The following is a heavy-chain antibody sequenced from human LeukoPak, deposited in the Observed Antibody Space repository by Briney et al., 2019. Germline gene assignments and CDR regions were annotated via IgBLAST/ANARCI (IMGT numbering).Heavy chain of an antibody. CDR1: GGSISSHY. Sequence: SETLSLTCTVSGGSISSHYWSWIRQPPGKGLEWIGYIYYSGSTNYNPSLKSRITISVDTSKDQFSLKLSSVTAADTAVYYCARAAYDFWSGDTRNYYYYYYMDVWGKGTTVTVSS. CDR2: IYYSGST. CDR3: ARAAYDFWSGDTRNYYYYYYMDV. D-gene: IGHD3-3*01. J-gene: IGHJ6*03. V-gene: IGHV4-59*11.